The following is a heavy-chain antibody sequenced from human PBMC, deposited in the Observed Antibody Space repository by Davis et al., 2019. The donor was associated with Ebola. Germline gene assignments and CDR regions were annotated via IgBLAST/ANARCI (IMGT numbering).Heavy chain of an antibody. Sequence: GESLKISCAASGLTVSSNYMSWVRQAPGKGLEWVSILYSDGTTYYGDSVKGRFIISRDNSRNNLYLQMNSLRAEDTAVYYFARVQVVRNALGITGSTTPDCFDYWGQGTLVTVS. CDR1: GLTVSSNY. D-gene: IGHD1-7*01. J-gene: IGHJ4*02. CDR2: LYSDGTT. V-gene: IGHV3-53*01. CDR3: ARVQVVRNALGITGSTTPDCFDY.